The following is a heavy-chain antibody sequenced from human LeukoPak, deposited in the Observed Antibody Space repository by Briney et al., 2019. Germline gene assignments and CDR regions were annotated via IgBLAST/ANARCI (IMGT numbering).Heavy chain of an antibody. V-gene: IGHV1-3*01. D-gene: IGHD6-19*01. CDR2: INAGNGNT. Sequence: ASVKVSCKASGYTFTSYAMHWVRQAPGQRLEWMGWINAGNGNTKYSQKFQGRVTITRDTSASTAYMELSSLRSEDTAVYYCARDFVAGLYYFDYWGQGTLVTVSS. J-gene: IGHJ4*02. CDR1: GYTFTSYA. CDR3: ARDFVAGLYYFDY.